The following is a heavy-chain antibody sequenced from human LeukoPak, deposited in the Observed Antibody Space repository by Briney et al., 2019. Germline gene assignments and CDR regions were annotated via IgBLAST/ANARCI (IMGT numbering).Heavy chain of an antibody. V-gene: IGHV4-38-2*02. J-gene: IGHJ4*02. CDR1: GYSISSGYY. D-gene: IGHD2-15*01. CDR3: ARDSQSVVAADY. Sequence: SETLSLTCAVSGYSISSGYYWGWIRQPPGKGLEWIGSIHHSGSTYYNPSLKSRVTISVDTSKNQFSLKVSSVTAADTAVYYCARDSQSVVAADYWGQGTLVTVSS. CDR2: IHHSGST.